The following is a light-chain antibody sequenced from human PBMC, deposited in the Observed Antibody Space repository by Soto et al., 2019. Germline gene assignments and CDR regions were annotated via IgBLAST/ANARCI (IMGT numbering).Light chain of an antibody. Sequence: QSVLTQPPSASGSPGQSVSISCTGTSGDVGRFDYVSWYQHHPGKAPKLIIYQVNKRPSGAPDRFSGSKSGNTASLTVSGLQTEDEADYYCTSYAGSDTFVVVGRGTKLTVL. CDR3: TSYAGSDTFVV. V-gene: IGLV2-8*01. CDR2: QVN. CDR1: SGDVGRFDY. J-gene: IGLJ3*02.